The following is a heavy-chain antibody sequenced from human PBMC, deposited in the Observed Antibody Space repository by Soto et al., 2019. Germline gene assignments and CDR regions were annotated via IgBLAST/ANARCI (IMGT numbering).Heavy chain of an antibody. D-gene: IGHD6-19*01. Sequence: GASVKVSCKASGYTFTSYGISWVRQAPGQGLEWMGWISAYNGNTNYAQKLQGRVTMTTDTSTSTAYMELRSLRSDDTAVYYCARGPLARGAPMYSSGWTNWFDPWGQGTLVTVSS. CDR2: ISAYNGNT. J-gene: IGHJ5*02. CDR1: GYTFTSYG. CDR3: ARGPLARGAPMYSSGWTNWFDP. V-gene: IGHV1-18*01.